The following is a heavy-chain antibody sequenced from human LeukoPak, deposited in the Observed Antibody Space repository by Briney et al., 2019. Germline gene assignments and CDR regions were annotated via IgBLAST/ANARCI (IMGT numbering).Heavy chain of an antibody. Sequence: QPGRSLRLSCAAPGFTFDDHAMHWVRQAPGKGLEWVSGISWNSGSIGYADSVKGRFTISRDNAKNSLYLQMNSLRAEDMALYYCAKDTDYDFWSGTFDYWGQGTLVTVSS. J-gene: IGHJ4*02. D-gene: IGHD3-3*01. CDR2: ISWNSGSI. CDR1: GFTFDDHA. V-gene: IGHV3-9*03. CDR3: AKDTDYDFWSGTFDY.